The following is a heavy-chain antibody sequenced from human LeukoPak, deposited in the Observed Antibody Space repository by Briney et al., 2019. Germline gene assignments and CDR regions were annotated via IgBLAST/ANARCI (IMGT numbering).Heavy chain of an antibody. J-gene: IGHJ6*03. CDR3: AVSLDTAMVTSHYYYYYYMDV. V-gene: IGHV1-2*02. Sequence: ASVKVSCKASGYTFTGYYMHWVRQAPGQGLEWMGWINLNSGGTNYAQKFQGRVTMTRDTSISTAYMELSRLRSDDTAVYYCAVSLDTAMVTSHYYYYYYMDVWGKGTTVTISS. CDR1: GYTFTGYY. D-gene: IGHD5-18*01. CDR2: INLNSGGT.